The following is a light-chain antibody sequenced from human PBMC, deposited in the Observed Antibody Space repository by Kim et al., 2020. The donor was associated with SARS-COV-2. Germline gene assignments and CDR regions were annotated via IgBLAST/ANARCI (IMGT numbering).Light chain of an antibody. J-gene: IGLJ3*02. V-gene: IGLV3-19*01. CDR1: SLRRYY. Sequence: SSELTQDPAVSVALGQTVRITCQGDSLRRYYASWYQQKPGQAPVLVIYGKNNRPSGIPDRFSGSSSGNTASLTITGAQAEDEADYYCNSRDSSGNWVFGG. CDR3: NSRDSSGNWV. CDR2: GKN.